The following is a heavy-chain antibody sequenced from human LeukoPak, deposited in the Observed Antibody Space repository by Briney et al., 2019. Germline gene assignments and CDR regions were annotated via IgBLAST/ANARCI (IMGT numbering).Heavy chain of an antibody. CDR1: GFTFSSYG. J-gene: IGHJ4*02. D-gene: IGHD3-10*01. CDR2: ISYDGSNK. V-gene: IGHV3-30*18. Sequence: GGSLRLSCAASGFTFSSYGMHWVRQAPGKGLEWVAVISYDGSNKYYADSVKGRFTISRDNSKNTLYLQMNSPRAEDTAVYYCAKDGMVRGVTSNFDYWGQGTLVTVSS. CDR3: AKDGMVRGVTSNFDY.